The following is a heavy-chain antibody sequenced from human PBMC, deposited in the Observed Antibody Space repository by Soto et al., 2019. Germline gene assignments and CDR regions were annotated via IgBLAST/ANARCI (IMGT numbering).Heavy chain of an antibody. V-gene: IGHV1-46*02. D-gene: IGHD2-2*01. CDR3: LRGYCTTTICQGDFQH. J-gene: IGHJ1*01. CDR2: IDPTHGNT. Sequence: QVQLVQSGAEVKKPGASVNVSCKASGYSFNTFYIHWVRQSPGQGLEWMGMIDPTHGNTGYAQKFQGRVAMTRDTSASTVYIELSSLRFEDTAVYYCLRGYCTTTICQGDFQHWGQGTLVTVSS. CDR1: GYSFNTFY.